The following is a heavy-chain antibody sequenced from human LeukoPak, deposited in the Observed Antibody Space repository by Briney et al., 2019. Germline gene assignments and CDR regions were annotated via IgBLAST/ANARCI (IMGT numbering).Heavy chain of an antibody. CDR3: AYSSGWYYFDY. Sequence: ASVKVSCKASGYTFTSYYMHWVRQAPGQGLEWMGIINPSGGSTSYAQKFQGRVTMTRDTSTSTVYMELSSLRSEDTAVYYCAYSSGWYYFDYWGQGTQVTVSS. V-gene: IGHV1-46*01. CDR2: INPSGGST. CDR1: GYTFTSYY. J-gene: IGHJ4*02. D-gene: IGHD6-19*01.